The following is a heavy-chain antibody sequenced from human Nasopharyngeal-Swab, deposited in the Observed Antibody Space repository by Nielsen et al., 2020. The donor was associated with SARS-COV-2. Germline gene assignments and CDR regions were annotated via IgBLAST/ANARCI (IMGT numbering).Heavy chain of an antibody. J-gene: IGHJ4*02. CDR2: ISSSSSYT. CDR1: GFTFSAYD. CDR3: ARSTSSSWYRPLDY. Sequence: GESLKISCLASGFTFSAYDMVWVRQAPGKGLEWVSYISSSSSYTDYADSVKGRFTISRDNAKNSLYLQMDNLRAEDTAVYYCARSTSSSWYRPLDYWGQGTLV. D-gene: IGHD6-13*01. V-gene: IGHV3-11*03.